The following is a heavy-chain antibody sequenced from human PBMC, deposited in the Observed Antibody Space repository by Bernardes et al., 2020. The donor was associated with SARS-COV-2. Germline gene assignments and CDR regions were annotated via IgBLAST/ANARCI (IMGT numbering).Heavy chain of an antibody. CDR2: IYYSGST. D-gene: IGHD3-22*01. CDR1: GGSISSYY. J-gene: IGHJ4*02. Sequence: SETLSLTCTVSGGSISSYYWSWIRQPPGKGLEWIGYIYYSGSTNYNPSLKSRVTISVDTSKNQFSLKLSSVTAADTAVYYCARLNGGSEPYEGDYYDSSGYYFDYWGQGTLVTVSS. V-gene: IGHV4-59*08. CDR3: ARLNGGSEPYEGDYYDSSGYYFDY.